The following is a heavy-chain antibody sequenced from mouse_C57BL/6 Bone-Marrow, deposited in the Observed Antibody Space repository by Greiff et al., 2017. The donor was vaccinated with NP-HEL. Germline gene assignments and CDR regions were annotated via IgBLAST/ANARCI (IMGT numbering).Heavy chain of an antibody. V-gene: IGHV3-6*01. D-gene: IGHD1-1*01. Sequence: VQLKESGPGLVKPSQSLSLTCSVTGYSITSGYYWNWIRQFPGNKLEWMGYISYDGSNNYNPSLKNRISITRDTSTNQFFLKLNSVTTEDTATYYCARFPLTTVVGGYFDYWGQGTTLTVSS. J-gene: IGHJ2*01. CDR2: ISYDGSN. CDR3: ARFPLTTVVGGYFDY. CDR1: GYSITSGYY.